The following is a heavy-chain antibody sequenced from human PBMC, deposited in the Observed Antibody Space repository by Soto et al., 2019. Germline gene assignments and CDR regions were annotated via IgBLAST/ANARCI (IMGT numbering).Heavy chain of an antibody. CDR3: ANGHACSSWGDVSGGSCLGGDYYYGMDV. Sequence: GGSLRLSCAASGFTFSSYGMHWVRQAPGKGLEWVAVISYDGSNKYYADSVKGRFTISRDNSKNTLYLQMNSLRAEDTAVYYCANGHACSSWGDVSGGSCLGGDYYYGMDVWGQGTTVTVSS. V-gene: IGHV3-30*18. D-gene: IGHD2-15*01. J-gene: IGHJ6*02. CDR1: GFTFSSYG. CDR2: ISYDGSNK.